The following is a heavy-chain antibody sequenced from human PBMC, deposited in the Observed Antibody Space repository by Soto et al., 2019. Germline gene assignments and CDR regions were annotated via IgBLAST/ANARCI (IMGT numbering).Heavy chain of an antibody. CDR3: ATLIAAAGTGYYYMDV. CDR2: INHSGST. J-gene: IGHJ6*03. CDR1: GGSFSGYY. V-gene: IGHV4-34*01. Sequence: SETLSLTCAVYGGSFSGYYWSWIRQPPGTGMEWIGEINHSGSTNYNPSLKSRVTISVDTSKNQFSLKLSSVTAADTAVYYCATLIAAAGTGYYYMDVWGKGTTVTVSS. D-gene: IGHD6-13*01.